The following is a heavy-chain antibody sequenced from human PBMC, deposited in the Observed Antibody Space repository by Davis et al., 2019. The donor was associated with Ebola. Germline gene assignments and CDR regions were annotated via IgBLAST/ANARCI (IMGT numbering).Heavy chain of an antibody. CDR1: GFTFSNYA. CDR2: ISGSAGST. J-gene: IGHJ4*02. Sequence: GESLKISCAASGFTFSNYAMSWVRQAPGKGLDWVSTISGSAGSTYHADSVKGRFTISRDNSKNTLYLQMNSLGAEDTALYYCARGGYSYFDYWGQGTLVTVSS. V-gene: IGHV3-23*01. CDR3: ARGGYSYFDY. D-gene: IGHD3-22*01.